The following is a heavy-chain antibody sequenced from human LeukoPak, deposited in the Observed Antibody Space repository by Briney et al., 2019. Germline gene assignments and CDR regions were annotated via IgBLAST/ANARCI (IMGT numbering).Heavy chain of an antibody. Sequence: GGSLRLSCAASGFTFSNYALTWVRQAPGKGLEWVSGISGSGGSTYYADSVKGRFTISRDNSKNSLYLQMNSLRAEDTAVYSCARGDYGDYWNYYYMDVWGKGTTVTVSS. CDR2: ISGSGGST. V-gene: IGHV3-23*01. D-gene: IGHD4-17*01. CDR1: GFTFSNYA. J-gene: IGHJ6*03. CDR3: ARGDYGDYWNYYYMDV.